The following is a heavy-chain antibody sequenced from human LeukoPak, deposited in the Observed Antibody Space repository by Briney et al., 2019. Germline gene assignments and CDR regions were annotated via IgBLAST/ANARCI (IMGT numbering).Heavy chain of an antibody. D-gene: IGHD3-10*02. V-gene: IGHV1-2*02. J-gene: IGHJ4*02. CDR2: INPNSGGT. CDR3: ARAPSPLWSVSTTGYYFDY. Sequence: ASVKVSCKASGYTFTGYYMHWVRQAPGQGLEWMGWINPNSGGTNYAQKFQGRVTMTRDTSISTAYMELSRLRSDDTAAYYCARAPSPLWSVSTTGYYFDYWGQGTLVTVSS. CDR1: GYTFTGYY.